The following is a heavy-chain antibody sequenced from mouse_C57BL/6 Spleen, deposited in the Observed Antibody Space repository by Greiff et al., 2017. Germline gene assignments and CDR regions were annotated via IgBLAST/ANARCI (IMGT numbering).Heavy chain of an antibody. V-gene: IGHV3-6*01. CDR1: GYSITSGYY. CDR3: ARGDDYDLFAY. D-gene: IGHD2-4*01. J-gene: IGHJ3*01. Sequence: ESGPGLVKPSQSLSLTCSVTGYSITSGYYWNWIRQFPGNKLEWMGYISYDGSNNYNPSLKNRISITRDTSKNQFFLKLNSVTTEDTATYYCARGDDYDLFAYWGQGTLVTVSA. CDR2: ISYDGSN.